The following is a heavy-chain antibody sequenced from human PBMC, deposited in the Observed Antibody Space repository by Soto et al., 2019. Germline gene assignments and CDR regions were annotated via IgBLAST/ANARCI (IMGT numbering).Heavy chain of an antibody. CDR3: AKDFLLWGSFPDPGASDY. V-gene: IGHV3-30*18. CDR2: ISYDGSNK. CDR1: GFTFSSYG. D-gene: IGHD3-16*01. Sequence: QVQLVESGGGVVQPGKSLRLSCAASGFTFSSYGIHWVRQAPGKGLEWVAVISYDGSNKFYADSVKGRFTISRDNSNDPVYLQMDSLRAEDTAVYYCAKDFLLWGSFPDPGASDYWGQGTLVTVSS. J-gene: IGHJ4*02.